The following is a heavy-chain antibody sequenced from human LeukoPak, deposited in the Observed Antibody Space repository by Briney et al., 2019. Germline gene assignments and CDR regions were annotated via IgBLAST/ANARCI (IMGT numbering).Heavy chain of an antibody. CDR2: IITILGIA. Sequence: GASVKVSCKASGGTFSSYAISWVRQAPGQGLEWMGRIITILGIANYAQKFQGRVTITADKSTSTAYMELSSLRSEDTAVYYCARDRAGSGSDYWGQGTLVTVSS. V-gene: IGHV1-69*04. CDR3: ARDRAGSGSDY. D-gene: IGHD6-19*01. CDR1: GGTFSSYA. J-gene: IGHJ4*02.